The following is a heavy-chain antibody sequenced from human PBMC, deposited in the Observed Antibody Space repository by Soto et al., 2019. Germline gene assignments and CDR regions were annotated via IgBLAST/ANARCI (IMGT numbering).Heavy chain of an antibody. CDR2: ISGSGGST. CDR1: GFTFSSYA. J-gene: IGHJ2*01. Sequence: EVQLLESGGGLVQPGGSLRLSCAASGFTFSSYAMSWVRQAPGKGLEWVSAISGSGGSTYYADSVKGRFTISRDNSKNTLYLQMNSLRAEDTAVYYCAKDRGFGIQLWLENWYFDLWGRGTLVTVSS. D-gene: IGHD5-18*01. V-gene: IGHV3-23*01. CDR3: AKDRGFGIQLWLENWYFDL.